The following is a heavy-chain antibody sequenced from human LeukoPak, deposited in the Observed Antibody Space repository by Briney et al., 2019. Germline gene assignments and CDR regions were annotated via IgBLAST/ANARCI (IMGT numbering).Heavy chain of an antibody. V-gene: IGHV4-34*01. J-gene: IGHJ4*02. CDR2: INHSGST. Sequence: PSETLSLTCAVYGGSFSGYYWSWIRQPPGKGLEWIGEINHSGSTNYNPSLKSRVTISVDTSKNQFSLKLSSVTAADTAVYYCARADHFEYYFDYWGQGTLVTVSS. CDR1: GGSFSGYY. D-gene: IGHD1-14*01. CDR3: ARADHFEYYFDY.